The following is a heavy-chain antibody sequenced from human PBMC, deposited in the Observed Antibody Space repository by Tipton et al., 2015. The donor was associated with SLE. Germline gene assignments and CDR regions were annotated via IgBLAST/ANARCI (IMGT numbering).Heavy chain of an antibody. CDR2: IYYTGST. Sequence: TLSLTCTVSGGSISRYYWSWIRQPPGKGLEWIGYIYYTGSTNYNPSLKSRVTISVDTSKNHFSLRLRSVTAADTAVYYCARGSGSYGWFDPWGQGTLVTVSS. J-gene: IGHJ5*02. CDR3: ARGSGSYGWFDP. D-gene: IGHD1-26*01. CDR1: GGSISRYY. V-gene: IGHV4-59*01.